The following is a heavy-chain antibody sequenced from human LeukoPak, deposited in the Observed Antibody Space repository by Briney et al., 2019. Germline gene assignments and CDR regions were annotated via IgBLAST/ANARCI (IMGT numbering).Heavy chain of an antibody. CDR2: ISGSGGRS. CDR1: GFTFSNSA. D-gene: IGHD3-10*01. V-gene: IGHV3-23*01. Sequence: PRGSLRLSCAASGFTFSNSAMSWVRQAPGKRLEWVSGISGSGGRSDYADSVKGRFTISRDNSKNTLHLQMNSLRVEDTAFYYCAKLVWFGESVWGQGTLVTVSS. J-gene: IGHJ4*02. CDR3: AKLVWFGESV.